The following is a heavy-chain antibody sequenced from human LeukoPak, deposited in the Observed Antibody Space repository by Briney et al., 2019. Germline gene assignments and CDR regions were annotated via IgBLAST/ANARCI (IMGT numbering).Heavy chain of an antibody. CDR2: IHYRGNT. J-gene: IGHJ4*02. D-gene: IGHD6-13*01. CDR1: GGSISSSNYY. Sequence: PSETLSLTCTVSGGSISSSNYYWGWIRQPPGKGLEWIGSIHYRGNTYYNPSLKSRVTISVDTSKNQFSLKLSSVTDADTAVYYCATCPITADGAVDYWGQGIRVTVSS. CDR3: ATCPITADGAVDY. V-gene: IGHV4-39*01.